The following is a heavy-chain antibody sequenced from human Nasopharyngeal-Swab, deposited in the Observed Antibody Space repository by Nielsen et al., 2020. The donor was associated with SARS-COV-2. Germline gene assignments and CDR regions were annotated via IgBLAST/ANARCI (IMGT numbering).Heavy chain of an antibody. D-gene: IGHD1-7*01. J-gene: IGHJ6*02. Sequence: ASVKVSCKVSGYTLTELSMHWVRQAPGKGLEWMGGFDPEDGETIYAQKFQGRVTMTEDTSTDTAYMELSSLRSEDTAVYYCARVLPFRITGTSGMDVWGQGTTVTVSS. V-gene: IGHV1-24*01. CDR1: GYTLTELS. CDR3: ARVLPFRITGTSGMDV. CDR2: FDPEDGET.